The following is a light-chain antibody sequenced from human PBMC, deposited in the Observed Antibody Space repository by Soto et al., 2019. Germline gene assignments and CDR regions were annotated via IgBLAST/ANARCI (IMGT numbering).Light chain of an antibody. V-gene: IGKV3-11*01. Sequence: EIVMTQSPATLSVSPGERATLSCRASQSVSSNLAWYQQKPGQAPRLLIYGASTRATGIPARFSGSGSGTDFTLTISSPETEDLAVYYCQHRSNWPSWTFGQGTKVDIK. CDR2: GAS. CDR1: QSVSSN. CDR3: QHRSNWPSWT. J-gene: IGKJ1*01.